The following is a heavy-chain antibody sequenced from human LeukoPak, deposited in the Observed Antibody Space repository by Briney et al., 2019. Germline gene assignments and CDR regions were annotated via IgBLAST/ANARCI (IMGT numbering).Heavy chain of an antibody. V-gene: IGHV1-2*06. CDR2: INPNSGGT. D-gene: IGHD3-22*01. Sequence: ASVKVSCKASGYTFTGYYMHWVRQAPGQGLEWMVRINPNSGGTNYAQKFQGRVTMTRDTSISTAYMELSRLRSDDTAVYYCARVVRTTMIVSGADIWGQGTMVTVSS. J-gene: IGHJ3*02. CDR1: GYTFTGYY. CDR3: ARVVRTTMIVSGADI.